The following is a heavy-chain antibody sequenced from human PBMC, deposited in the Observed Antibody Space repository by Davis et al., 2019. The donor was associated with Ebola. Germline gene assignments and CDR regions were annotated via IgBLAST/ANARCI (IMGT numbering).Heavy chain of an antibody. V-gene: IGHV3-30*02. J-gene: IGHJ4*02. CDR3: AKWVGVEGALDY. D-gene: IGHD3-16*01. CDR1: GFTFSTYG. CDR2: IRNDGSKK. Sequence: GESLKISCAASGFTFSTYGMHWVRQAPGKGLEWVAFIRNDGSKKFYVDSVKGRFTISRDNSKNTCYLQMNSLRAEDTAIYYCAKWVGVEGALDYWGQGTLVTVSS.